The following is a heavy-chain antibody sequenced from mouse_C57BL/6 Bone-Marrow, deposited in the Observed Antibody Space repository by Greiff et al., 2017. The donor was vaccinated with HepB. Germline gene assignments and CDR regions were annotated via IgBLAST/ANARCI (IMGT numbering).Heavy chain of an antibody. V-gene: IGHV10-1*01. Sequence: EVMLVESGGGLVQPKGSLKLSCAASGFSFNTYAMNWVRQAPGKGLEWVARIRSKSNNYATYYADSVKDRFTISRDDSESMLYLQMNNLKTEDTAMYYCVKDYGSSHHWYFDVWGTGTTVTVSS. D-gene: IGHD1-1*01. CDR3: VKDYGSSHHWYFDV. CDR1: GFSFNTYA. CDR2: IRSKSNNYAT. J-gene: IGHJ1*03.